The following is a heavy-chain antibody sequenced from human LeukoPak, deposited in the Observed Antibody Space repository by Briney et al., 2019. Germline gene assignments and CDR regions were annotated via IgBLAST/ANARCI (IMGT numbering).Heavy chain of an antibody. V-gene: IGHV2-5*02. Sequence: SGPTLVKPTQTLTLTCTFSGFSFSTGGVGVGWIRQPPGKALGWLALIYWDDDKRYSPSLKSRLTITKDTSKNQVVLTMTDMDPVDTATYYCAHRRIAHWFDPWGQGTLVTVSS. CDR3: AHRRIAHWFDP. CDR2: IYWDDDK. D-gene: IGHD2-21*01. J-gene: IGHJ5*02. CDR1: GFSFSTGGVG.